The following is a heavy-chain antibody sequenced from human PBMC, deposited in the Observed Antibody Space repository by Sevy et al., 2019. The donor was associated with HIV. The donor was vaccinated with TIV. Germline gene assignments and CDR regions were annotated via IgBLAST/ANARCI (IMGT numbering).Heavy chain of an antibody. V-gene: IGHV3-30*04. CDR1: GFIFSDYT. CDR3: ARSQSSSWHYFDY. J-gene: IGHJ4*02. CDR2: ISYDGSFT. Sequence: GGSLRLSCAASGFIFSDYTLHWVRQAPGTGLEWVAVISYDGSFTYYADSVEGRFTISRDNSKNTLFLQMNSLRHEDTAVYYCARSQSSSWHYFDYWGRGTLVTVSS. D-gene: IGHD6-13*01.